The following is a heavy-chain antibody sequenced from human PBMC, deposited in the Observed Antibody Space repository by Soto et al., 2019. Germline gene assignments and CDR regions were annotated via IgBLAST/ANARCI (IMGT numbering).Heavy chain of an antibody. CDR1: GFTFSNAW. J-gene: IGHJ4*02. D-gene: IGHD6-19*01. Sequence: GGSLRLSCAASGFTFSNAWMSWVRQAPGKGLEWVGRIKRKTEGGKTDYRAPGKGKLAISGEDSKNTLYLQMNSLKTEDTAVYYCTTAPGYSSGWYLAIFDYWGQGTLVTVSS. V-gene: IGHV3-15*01. CDR3: TTAPGYSSGWYLAIFDY. CDR2: IKRKTEGGKT.